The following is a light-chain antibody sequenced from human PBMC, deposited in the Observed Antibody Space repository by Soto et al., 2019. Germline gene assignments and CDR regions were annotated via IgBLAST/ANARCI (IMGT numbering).Light chain of an antibody. J-gene: IGKJ1*01. CDR2: GAS. CDR3: QHRTNWPWT. CDR1: QSVSSN. V-gene: IGKV3-15*01. Sequence: RVMTQSPSTLSVSPGERATLSCRASQSVSSNLAWYQQKPGQAPRLLIYGASTRATGIPARFSGSGSGTDFTLTISSLEPEDFAVYYCQHRTNWPWTFGQGTKVDIK.